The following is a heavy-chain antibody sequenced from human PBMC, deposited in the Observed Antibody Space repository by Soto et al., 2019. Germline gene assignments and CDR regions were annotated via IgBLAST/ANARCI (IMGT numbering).Heavy chain of an antibody. J-gene: IGHJ6*02. Sequence: PSETLSLTCTVSGGSISSGDYYWSWIRQPPGKGLEWIGYIYYSGSTYYNPSLKSRVTISVDTSKNRFSLKLSSVTAADTAVYYCARDSSSPRYYYYGMDVWGQGTTVTVSS. CDR1: GGSISSGDYY. V-gene: IGHV4-30-4*01. D-gene: IGHD6-6*01. CDR2: IYYSGST. CDR3: ARDSSSPRYYYYGMDV.